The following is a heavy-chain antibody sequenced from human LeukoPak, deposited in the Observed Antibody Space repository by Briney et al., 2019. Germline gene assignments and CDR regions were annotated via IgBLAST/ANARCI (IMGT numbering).Heavy chain of an antibody. J-gene: IGHJ5*02. D-gene: IGHD3-3*01. CDR1: GFTFSSYA. CDR2: TSGSGGST. Sequence: GGSLRLSCAASGFTFSSYAMSWVRQAPGKGLEWVSGTSGSGGSTYYADSVKGRFTISRDNSKNTLYLQMNSLRAEDTAVYYCAKDAHYDFWSGSDRLDPWGQGTLVTVSS. V-gene: IGHV3-23*01. CDR3: AKDAHYDFWSGSDRLDP.